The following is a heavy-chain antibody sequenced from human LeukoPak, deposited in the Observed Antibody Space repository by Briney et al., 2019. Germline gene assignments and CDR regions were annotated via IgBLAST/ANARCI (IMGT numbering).Heavy chain of an antibody. CDR2: INHSGST. CDR3: ARAPTLLWFGESSSPYYLDY. D-gene: IGHD3-10*01. J-gene: IGHJ4*02. CDR1: GRSFSGYY. Sequence: PSETLSLTCAVYGRSFSGYYWSWIRQPPGKGLEWIGEINHSGSTNYNPSLKSRVTISVDTSKNQFSLKLSSVTAADTAVYYCARAPTLLWFGESSSPYYLDYWGQGTLVTVSS. V-gene: IGHV4-34*01.